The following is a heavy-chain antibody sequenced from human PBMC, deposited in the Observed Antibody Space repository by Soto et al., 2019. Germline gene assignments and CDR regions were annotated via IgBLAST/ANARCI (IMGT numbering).Heavy chain of an antibody. CDR2: IYYSGST. CDR1: GGSISSGDDY. CDR3: ARAYCGTNCYLGRGNYFDY. V-gene: IGHV4-30-4*01. D-gene: IGHD2-21*02. J-gene: IGHJ4*02. Sequence: SETLSLTGTVSGGSISSGDDYWSGIRQPPGKGLEWVGYIYYSGSTYSNPSLKGRVTMSEDTSQNQFALKLSSVTAADTAVYFCARAYCGTNCYLGRGNYFDYWGXGTLVTVSS.